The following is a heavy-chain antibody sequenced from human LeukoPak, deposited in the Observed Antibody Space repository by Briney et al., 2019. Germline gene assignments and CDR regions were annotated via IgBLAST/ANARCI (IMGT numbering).Heavy chain of an antibody. D-gene: IGHD2-2*01. Sequence: LSLTCTVSGGSISSGDYYWSWIRQPPGKGLEWIGYIYYSGSTYYNPSLKSRVTISVDTSKNQFSLKLSSVTAADTAVYYCARGSRYCSSTSCYADFDYWGQGTLVTVSS. CDR1: GGSISSGDYY. J-gene: IGHJ4*02. CDR3: ARGSRYCSSTSCYADFDY. CDR2: IYYSGST. V-gene: IGHV4-30-4*01.